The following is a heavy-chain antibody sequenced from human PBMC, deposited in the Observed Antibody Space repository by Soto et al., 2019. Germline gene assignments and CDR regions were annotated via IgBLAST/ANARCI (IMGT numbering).Heavy chain of an antibody. Sequence: SETLSLTCTVSGGSISSGGYYWSWIRQHPGKGLEWIGYIYYSGSTYYNPSPKSRVTISVDTSKNQFSLKLSSVTAADTAVYYCAREGSTYGMDVWGQGTTVTVS. CDR1: GGSISSGGYY. D-gene: IGHD6-13*01. CDR2: IYYSGST. V-gene: IGHV4-31*03. CDR3: AREGSTYGMDV. J-gene: IGHJ6*02.